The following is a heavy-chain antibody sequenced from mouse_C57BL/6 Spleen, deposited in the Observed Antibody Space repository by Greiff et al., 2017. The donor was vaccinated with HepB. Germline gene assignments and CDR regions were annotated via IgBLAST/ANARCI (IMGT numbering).Heavy chain of an antibody. CDR1: GFTFSSYA. Sequence: EVQLVESGGGLVKPGGSLKLSCAASGFTFSSYAMSWVRQTPEKRLEWVATISDGGSYTDYPDNVKGRFTISRDNAKNNLYLQMSHLKSEDTAMYYCARDTPFAYWGQGTLVTVSA. CDR3: ARDTPFAY. V-gene: IGHV5-4*01. J-gene: IGHJ3*01. CDR2: ISDGGSYT.